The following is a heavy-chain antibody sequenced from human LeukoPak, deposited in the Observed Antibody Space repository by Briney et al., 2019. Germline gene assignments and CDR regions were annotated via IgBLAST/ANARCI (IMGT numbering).Heavy chain of an antibody. CDR2: MYHSGST. J-gene: IGHJ3*02. CDR3: ARGLLGVVMNTPGSLDI. V-gene: IGHV4-59*01. Sequence: SETLSLTCTVSGGSINEYYWNWIRQPPGKGLEWIGYMYHSGSTNYNPSLKSRVTISIDTSKTHFSLNLNSVTAADTAMYYCARGLLGVVMNTPGSLDIWGQETMVTVSS. CDR1: GGSINEYY. D-gene: IGHD3-3*01.